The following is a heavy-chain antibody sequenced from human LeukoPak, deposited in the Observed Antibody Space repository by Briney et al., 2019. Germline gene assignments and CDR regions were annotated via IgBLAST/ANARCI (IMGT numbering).Heavy chain of an antibody. CDR1: GFTFSSYS. CDR3: ARDGGLGYDFGY. D-gene: IGHD5-12*01. V-gene: IGHV3-21*01. Sequence: GGSLRLSCAASGFTFSSYSMNWVRQAPGKGLEWVSSISRSSSYIYYADSVKGRFTISRDNAKNSLYLQMNSLRAEDTAVYYCARDGGLGYDFGYWGQGTLVTVSS. J-gene: IGHJ4*02. CDR2: ISRSSSYI.